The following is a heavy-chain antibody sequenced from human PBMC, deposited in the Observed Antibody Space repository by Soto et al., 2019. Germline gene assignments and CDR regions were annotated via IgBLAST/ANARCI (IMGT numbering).Heavy chain of an antibody. Sequence: PGGSLRLSCAASGFTFSSYGMHWVRQAPGKGLEWVAVIWYDGSNKYYADSVKGRFTISRDNSKNTLYLQMNSLRAEDTAVYYCARGDLYGDFNAFDIWGQGTMVTVSS. J-gene: IGHJ3*02. CDR3: ARGDLYGDFNAFDI. CDR1: GFTFSSYG. CDR2: IWYDGSNK. D-gene: IGHD4-17*01. V-gene: IGHV3-33*01.